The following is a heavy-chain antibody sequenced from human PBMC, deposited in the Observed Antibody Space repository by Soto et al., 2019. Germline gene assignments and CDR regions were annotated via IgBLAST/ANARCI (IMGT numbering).Heavy chain of an antibody. CDR1: GFTFSSYA. D-gene: IGHD3-16*01. CDR3: AKDSLGGGLHLGPQNYYGLDV. Sequence: PGGSLRLSCAASGFTFSSYAMHWVRQAPGKGLEWVAVTSYDGSNKYYADSVKGRFTISRDNSKNTLYLQMNSLRAEDTAVYTCAKDSLGGGLHLGPQNYYGLDVWGQGTTVTVSS. V-gene: IGHV3-30-3*02. J-gene: IGHJ6*02. CDR2: TSYDGSNK.